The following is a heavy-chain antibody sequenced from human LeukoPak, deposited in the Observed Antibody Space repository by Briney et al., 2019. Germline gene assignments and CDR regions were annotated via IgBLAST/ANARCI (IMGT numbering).Heavy chain of an antibody. CDR3: ARLKHGGNQDGGWFDP. V-gene: IGHV5-51*01. J-gene: IGHJ5*02. CDR2: IYPGDSDP. D-gene: IGHD4-23*01. Sequence: GESLKISCKGTGCSFTSYWIGWVRQMPGKGLEWMGIIYPGDSDPRYSPSFQGQVTISADKSISTAYLQWSSLKASDTAMYYCARLKHGGNQDGGWFDPWGQGTLVTVSS. CDR1: GCSFTSYW.